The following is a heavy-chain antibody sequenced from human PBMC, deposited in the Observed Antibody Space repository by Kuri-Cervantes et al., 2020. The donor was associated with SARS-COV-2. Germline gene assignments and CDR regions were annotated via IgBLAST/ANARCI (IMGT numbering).Heavy chain of an antibody. CDR3: ARWGVYYFDY. D-gene: IGHD3-16*01. CDR2: IKQDGSEK. V-gene: IGHV3-7*01. J-gene: IGHJ4*02. CDR1: GLTFSTFA. Sequence: GGSLRLSCAASGLTFSTFAMGWVRQAPGKGLEWVANIKQDGSEKYYVDSVKGRFTISRDNAKNSLYLQMNSLRAEDTAVYYCARWGVYYFDYWGQGTLVTVSS.